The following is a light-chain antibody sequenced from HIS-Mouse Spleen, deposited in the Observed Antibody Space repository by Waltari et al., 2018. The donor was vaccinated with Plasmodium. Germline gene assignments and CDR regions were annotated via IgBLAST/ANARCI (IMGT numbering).Light chain of an antibody. J-gene: IGLJ2*01. CDR3: SSYTSSSTLV. Sequence: QSALTQPASVSGSPGQSITISCTGTSSDVGGYNYVSWYQQHPGKAPKLMIYDVSNRPSGVSTRFSGSKYGNTASLTISGLQAEDEADYYCSSYTSSSTLVFGGGTKLTVL. CDR2: DVS. CDR1: SSDVGGYNY. V-gene: IGLV2-14*03.